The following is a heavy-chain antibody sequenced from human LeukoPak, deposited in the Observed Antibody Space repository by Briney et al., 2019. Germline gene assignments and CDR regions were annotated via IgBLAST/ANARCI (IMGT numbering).Heavy chain of an antibody. CDR1: GFTFSTYG. D-gene: IGHD7-27*01. J-gene: IGHJ4*02. CDR2: ILGNGSKA. V-gene: IGHV3-33*05. CDR3: ARDSITGDNSLDY. Sequence: PGGSLRLSCAASGFTFSTYGMQWVRQAPGKGLEWVAVILGNGSKAHYADSVRGRFTVSRDNSKNTLYLQMNSLRAEDTAVYYCARDSITGDNSLDYWGRGTLVTVSS.